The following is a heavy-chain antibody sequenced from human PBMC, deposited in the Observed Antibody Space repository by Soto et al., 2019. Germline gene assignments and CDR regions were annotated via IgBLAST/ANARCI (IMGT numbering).Heavy chain of an antibody. V-gene: IGHV1-2*02. D-gene: IGHD1-26*01. J-gene: IGHJ5*02. CDR2: INPNSGGT. Sequence: QVQLVQSGVEVKKPGASVKVSCKASGYTFPASYMHWVRQAPGQGLEWMGWINPNSGGTNYAQKFQGRVSMTRDTSISFAYMEIKRLRSDDTAVYYCAREGSLAGAMDLWGQGTLVTVSS. CDR1: GYTFPASY. CDR3: AREGSLAGAMDL.